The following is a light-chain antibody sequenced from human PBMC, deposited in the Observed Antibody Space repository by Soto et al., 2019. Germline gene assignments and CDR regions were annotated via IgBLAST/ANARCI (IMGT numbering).Light chain of an antibody. V-gene: IGLV2-14*01. CDR3: SSYASSRNFV. CDR2: EVT. Sequence: QSVLTQPAAVSGSPVQSITISCNGTTTDVGGYNYVSWYQHHPGKAPQLIIYEVTKRPSGVSDRFSGSRSGYTASLTISGLQAEDEADYYCSSYASSRNFVFGTGTKVTVL. J-gene: IGLJ1*01. CDR1: TTDVGGYNY.